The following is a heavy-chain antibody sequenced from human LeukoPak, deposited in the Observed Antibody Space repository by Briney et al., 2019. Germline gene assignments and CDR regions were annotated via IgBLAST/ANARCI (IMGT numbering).Heavy chain of an antibody. CDR1: GYSFTGYY. J-gene: IGHJ6*03. V-gene: IGHV1-2*02. CDR2: INLNSGGT. Sequence: ASVKVSCKASGYSFTGYYMHWVRQAPGQGLEWMGWINLNSGGTNYAQKFQGRVTMTRDTSISTAYMELSRLRSDDTAVYYCARDLGSSFFSYYYMDVWGKGTTVTVSS. D-gene: IGHD6-13*01. CDR3: ARDLGSSFFSYYYMDV.